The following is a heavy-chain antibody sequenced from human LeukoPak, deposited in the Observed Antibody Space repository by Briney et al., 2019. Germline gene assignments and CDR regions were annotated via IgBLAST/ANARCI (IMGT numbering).Heavy chain of an antibody. V-gene: IGHV1-2*02. CDR1: GYTFTGYY. J-gene: IGHJ5*02. CDR2: INPNSSGP. CDR3: ARDVSAGGTNWFDP. Sequence: ASVKVSCKASGYTFTGYYIHWVRQAPGQGLEWMGWINPNSSGPNYAQKFQGRVTMTRDTSISTAYMEMSRLRSDDTAVYYCARDVSAGGTNWFDPWGQGTLVSVSS. D-gene: IGHD3-16*01.